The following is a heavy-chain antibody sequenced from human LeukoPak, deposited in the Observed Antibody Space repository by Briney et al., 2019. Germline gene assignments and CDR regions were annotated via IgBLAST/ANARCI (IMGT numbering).Heavy chain of an antibody. D-gene: IGHD2-15*01. J-gene: IGHJ5*02. CDR2: IYYSGST. Sequence: SQTLSLTCTVSGGSISSGGYYWSWIRQHPGKGLEWIGYIYYSGSTYYNPSLKSRVTISVDTSKNQFSLKLSSVTAADMAVYYCAREPYRYCSGGSCYPYNWFDPWGQGTLVTVSS. V-gene: IGHV4-31*03. CDR1: GGSISSGGYY. CDR3: AREPYRYCSGGSCYPYNWFDP.